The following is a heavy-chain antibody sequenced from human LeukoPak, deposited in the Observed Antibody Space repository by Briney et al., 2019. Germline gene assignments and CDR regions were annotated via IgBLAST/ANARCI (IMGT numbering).Heavy chain of an antibody. CDR3: AKGGHYDSSGYFGPSGY. D-gene: IGHD3-22*01. J-gene: IGHJ4*02. CDR2: ISYDGSDQ. Sequence: GRSLRLSCAASGLTFSNFGMHWARQAPGKGLEWVAVISYDGSDQYYIDSVKGRFTISRDNSKNTLYLQMNSLRAEDTAVYYCAKGGHYDSSGYFGPSGYWGQGTLVTVSS. V-gene: IGHV3-30*18. CDR1: GLTFSNFG.